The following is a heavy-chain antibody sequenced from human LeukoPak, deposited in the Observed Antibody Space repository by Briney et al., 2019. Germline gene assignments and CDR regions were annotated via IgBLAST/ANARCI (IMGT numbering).Heavy chain of an antibody. V-gene: IGHV4-31*03. CDR1: GASISRGGYY. CDR2: IYYSRST. CDR3: ARKNSSGYYYAGNAFDI. D-gene: IGHD3-22*01. Sequence: TTSQTLSLTCTVSGASISRGGYYWSWIRQHPGKGLEWIGDIYYSRSTYYNPSLKSRVTISVDTSKKQFSLKLNSVTAADTAVYYCARKNSSGYYYAGNAFDIWGPGTMLTVSS. J-gene: IGHJ3*02.